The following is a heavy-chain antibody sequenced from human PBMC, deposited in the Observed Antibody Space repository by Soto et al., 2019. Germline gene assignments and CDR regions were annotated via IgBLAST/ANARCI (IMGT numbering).Heavy chain of an antibody. V-gene: IGHV2-5*01. CDR2: IYLNDDK. CDR3: AHSQSFYDFWSGYSLGFDY. J-gene: IGHJ4*02. Sequence: QITLKESGPTLVKPTQPLTLTCTFSGFSLSTSGVGVGWIRQPPGKALEWLALIYLNDDKRYSPSLKSRLTITKNTYKNQVVLTMTNMDPVDTATYYCAHSQSFYDFWSGYSLGFDYWGQGTLVTVSS. CDR1: GFSLSTSGVG. D-gene: IGHD3-3*01.